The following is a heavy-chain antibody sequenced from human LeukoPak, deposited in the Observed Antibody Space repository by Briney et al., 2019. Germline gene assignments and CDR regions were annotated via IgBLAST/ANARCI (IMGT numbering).Heavy chain of an antibody. J-gene: IGHJ6*02. V-gene: IGHV1-8*01. Sequence: ASVKVSCKASGYTFTSYDINWVRQATGQGLEWMGWMNPNSGNTGYAQKFQGRVTMTRNTSICTAYMELSSLRSEDTAVYYCARGESSGWYKVSYYYYGMDVWGQGTTVTVSS. CDR2: MNPNSGNT. CDR1: GYTFTSYD. D-gene: IGHD6-19*01. CDR3: ARGESSGWYKVSYYYYGMDV.